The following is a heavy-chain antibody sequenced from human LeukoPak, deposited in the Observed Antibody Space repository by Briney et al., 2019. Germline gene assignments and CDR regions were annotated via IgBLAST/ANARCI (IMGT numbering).Heavy chain of an antibody. CDR1: GGSISSGGYS. V-gene: IGHV4-30-2*01. CDR3: ARVRYSYGLNYFDY. Sequence: TLSLTCAVSGGSISSGGYSWSWIRQPPGKGLEWIGYIYHSGSTYYNPSLKSRVTISVDRSKNQFSLKLSSVTAADTAVYYCARVRYSYGLNYFDYWGQGTLVTVSS. CDR2: IYHSGST. D-gene: IGHD5-18*01. J-gene: IGHJ4*02.